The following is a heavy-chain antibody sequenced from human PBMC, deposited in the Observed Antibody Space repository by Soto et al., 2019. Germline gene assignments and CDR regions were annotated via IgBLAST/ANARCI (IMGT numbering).Heavy chain of an antibody. D-gene: IGHD3-3*01. Sequence: QVQLVESGGGVVQPGRSLRLSCAASGFTFSSYGMHWVRQAPGKGLEWVAVISYEGSNKYYADSVKGRFTISRDNSKNTLYLQMNSLRAEDTAVDYCAKDRSGVNYDCWSGYGRLVYGMDVWGQGTTVTVSS. V-gene: IGHV3-30*18. CDR3: AKDRSGVNYDCWSGYGRLVYGMDV. CDR1: GFTFSSYG. J-gene: IGHJ6*02. CDR2: ISYEGSNK.